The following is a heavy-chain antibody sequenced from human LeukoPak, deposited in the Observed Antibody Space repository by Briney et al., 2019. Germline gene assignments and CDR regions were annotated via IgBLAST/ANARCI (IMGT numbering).Heavy chain of an antibody. CDR3: AATLWFGEPFYDY. J-gene: IGHJ4*02. V-gene: IGHV3-64*01. CDR1: GFTFSSYA. Sequence: PGGSLRLSCAASGFTFSSYAMHWVRQAPGKGLEYVSAISSNGGSTYYANSVKGRFTISRDNSKNTLYLQMGSLRAEDMAVYYCAATLWFGEPFYDYWGQGTLVTVSS. D-gene: IGHD3-10*01. CDR2: ISSNGGST.